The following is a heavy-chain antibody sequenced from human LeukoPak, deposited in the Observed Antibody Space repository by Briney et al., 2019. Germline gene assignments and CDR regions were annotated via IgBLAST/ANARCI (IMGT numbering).Heavy chain of an antibody. CDR3: ARGSPHYYDSSGDINFDY. Sequence: ASVKVSCKASGYTFTSYDINWVRQATGQGLEWMGCMNPNSGNTGYAQKFQGRVTMTRNTSISTAYMELSSLRSEDTAVYYCARGSPHYYDSSGDINFDYWGQGTLVTVSS. CDR2: MNPNSGNT. CDR1: GYTFTSYD. V-gene: IGHV1-8*01. J-gene: IGHJ4*02. D-gene: IGHD3-22*01.